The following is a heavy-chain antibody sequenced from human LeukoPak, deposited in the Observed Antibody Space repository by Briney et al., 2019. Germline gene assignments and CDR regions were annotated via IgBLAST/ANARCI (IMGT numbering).Heavy chain of an antibody. D-gene: IGHD2-15*01. J-gene: IGHJ5*02. CDR1: GYTFTSYG. Sequence: ASVNVSCKASGYTFTSYGISWVRQAPGQGLEWMGWISAYNGNTNYAQKLQGRVTMTTDTSTSTAYMELRSLRSDDTAVYYCARVRWRVVVVAATVDGFDPWGQGTLVTVSS. CDR2: ISAYNGNT. CDR3: ARVRWRVVVVAATVDGFDP. V-gene: IGHV1-18*01.